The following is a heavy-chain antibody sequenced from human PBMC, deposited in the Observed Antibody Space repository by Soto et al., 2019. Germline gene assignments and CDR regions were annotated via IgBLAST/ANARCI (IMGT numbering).Heavy chain of an antibody. CDR2: INPNSGGT. CDR1: GYTFTGYY. CDR3: ARDRVRYYYGSGSSPSDV. V-gene: IGHV1-2*02. Sequence: ASVKVSCKASGYTFTGYYMHWVRQAPGQGLEWMGWINPNSGGTNYAQKFQGRVTMTRDTSISTAYMELSRLRSDDTAVYYCARDRVRYYYGSGSSPSDVWGQGTTVTAP. D-gene: IGHD3-10*01. J-gene: IGHJ6*02.